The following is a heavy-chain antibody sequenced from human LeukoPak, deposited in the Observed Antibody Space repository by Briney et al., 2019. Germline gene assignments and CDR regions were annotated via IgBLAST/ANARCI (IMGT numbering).Heavy chain of an antibody. Sequence: PSETLSLTCTVSGGSISSSSYYWGWIRQPPGKGLEWIGSIYHSGSTYYNPSLKSRVTISVDTSKNQFSLKLSSVTAADTAVYYCAREVFITMVRGVIQAGEDYWGQGTLVTVSS. D-gene: IGHD3-10*01. CDR1: GGSISSSSYY. V-gene: IGHV4-39*07. CDR3: AREVFITMVRGVIQAGEDY. J-gene: IGHJ4*02. CDR2: IYHSGST.